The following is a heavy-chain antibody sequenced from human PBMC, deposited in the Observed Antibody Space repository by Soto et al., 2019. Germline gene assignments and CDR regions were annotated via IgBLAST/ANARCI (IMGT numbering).Heavy chain of an antibody. CDR2: IYYSGST. CDR3: ARIRGLGAFDI. Sequence: PSETLSLTCTVSGGSISSYYWSWIRQPPGKGLEWIGYIYYSGSTNYNPSLKSRVTISVDTSKNQFSLKLGSVTAADTAVYYCARIRGLGAFDIWGQGTMVTVSS. V-gene: IGHV4-59*01. D-gene: IGHD3-10*01. J-gene: IGHJ3*02. CDR1: GGSISSYY.